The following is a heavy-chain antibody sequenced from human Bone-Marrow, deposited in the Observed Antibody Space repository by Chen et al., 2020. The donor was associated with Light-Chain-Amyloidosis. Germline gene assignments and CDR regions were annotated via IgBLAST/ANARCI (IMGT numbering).Heavy chain of an antibody. Sequence: EQSGQEVKKPGESLKISCKGSGYTFPNYWIGCVRQMPGKGLEWMGVIYPDDSDARYSPSFEGQVTISADKSITTAYLQWRSLKASDTAMYYCARRRDGYNFDYWGQGTLVTVSS. CDR3: ARRRDGYNFDY. J-gene: IGHJ4*02. CDR1: GYTFPNYW. V-gene: IGHV5-51*01. CDR2: IYPDDSDA. D-gene: IGHD5-12*01.